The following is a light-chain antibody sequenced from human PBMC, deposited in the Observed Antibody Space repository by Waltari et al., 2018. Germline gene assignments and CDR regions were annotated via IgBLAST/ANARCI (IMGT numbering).Light chain of an antibody. Sequence: QSALTQPASESGSPGQSITISCTGTSSDVGSYNLVSWYQQHPGKAPKLMIYEVSKRPSGVSNRFSGSKSGNTASLTISGLQAEDEADYYCCSYAGSPWVFGGGTKLTVL. CDR1: SSDVGSYNL. J-gene: IGLJ3*02. CDR2: EVS. V-gene: IGLV2-23*02. CDR3: CSYAGSPWV.